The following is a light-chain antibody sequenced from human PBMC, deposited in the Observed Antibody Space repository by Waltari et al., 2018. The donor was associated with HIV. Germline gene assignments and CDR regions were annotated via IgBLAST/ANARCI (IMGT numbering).Light chain of an antibody. V-gene: IGLV2-8*01. CDR2: EIT. Sequence: QSALTQPPSASGFPGQSVTISCTGTRSDVGSSHYVAWYQQYPGKAPKLLIYEITKRPSGVPDRFSGSKSGNTASLTVSGLQAEDEADYYCSSSAGGDTLVFGGGTKLTVL. J-gene: IGLJ3*02. CDR3: SSSAGGDTLV. CDR1: RSDVGSSHY.